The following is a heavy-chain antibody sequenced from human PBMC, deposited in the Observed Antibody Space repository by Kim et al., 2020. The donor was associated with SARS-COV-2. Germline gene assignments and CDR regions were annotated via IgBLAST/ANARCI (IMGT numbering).Heavy chain of an antibody. V-gene: IGHV7-4-1*02. CDR3: AARYSSSYFDL. CDR1: GYIFTSIA. D-gene: IGHD6-13*01. Sequence: ASVKVSCKASGYIFTSIAIHWVRQAPGQGLEWMGWLNTNTGTPTYARGFTGRFVFSLDTSVSTAYLQISSLRADDTAVYFCAARYSSSYFDLWGHGTLVT. J-gene: IGHJ2*01. CDR2: LNTNTGTP.